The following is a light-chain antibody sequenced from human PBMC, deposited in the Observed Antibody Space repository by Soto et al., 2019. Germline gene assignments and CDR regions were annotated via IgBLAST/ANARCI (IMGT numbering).Light chain of an antibody. J-gene: IGKJ4*01. V-gene: IGKV3-20*01. CDR1: QSVSSSY. CDR2: GAS. CDR3: QQYGSSPRT. Sequence: EIVLTQSPGTLSLSPGERATLSCRASQSVSSSYLAWYQQKPGQAPRLFIYGASSRATGIPDRFSGSGSGTDFTLTISRLETEDFAVYYCQQYGSSPRTFGGGTKVEIK.